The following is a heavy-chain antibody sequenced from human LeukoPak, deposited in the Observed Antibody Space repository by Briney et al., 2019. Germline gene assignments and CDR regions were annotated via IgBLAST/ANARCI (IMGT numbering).Heavy chain of an antibody. V-gene: IGHV3-48*01. CDR2: ISSSSGTI. CDR3: AREWRGAFDY. Sequence: PGGSLRLSCATSGFTFSTHTMNWVRQAPGKGLEWVSYISSSSGTIYYADSVKGRFTISRDNAKNSLYLQMNSLRAEDTAVYYCAREWRGAFDYWGQGTLVTVSS. D-gene: IGHD4/OR15-4a*01. CDR1: GFTFSTHT. J-gene: IGHJ4*02.